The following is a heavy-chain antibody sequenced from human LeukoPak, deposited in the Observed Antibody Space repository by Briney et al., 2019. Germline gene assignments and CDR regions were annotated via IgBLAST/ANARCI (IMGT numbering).Heavy chain of an antibody. CDR1: GFTFSSYW. Sequence: GGSLRLSCAASGFTFSSYWMHWVRQAPGKGLVWVSRMNSDGSTTNYADSVKGRFTVSRDNAKNSLYLQMSSLGAEDTAVYYCARAVAGTEFYFDYWGQGTLVTVSS. J-gene: IGHJ4*02. CDR3: ARAVAGTEFYFDY. V-gene: IGHV3-74*01. CDR2: MNSDGSTT. D-gene: IGHD6-19*01.